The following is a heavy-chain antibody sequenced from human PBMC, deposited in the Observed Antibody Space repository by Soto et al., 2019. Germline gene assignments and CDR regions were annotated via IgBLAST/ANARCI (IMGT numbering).Heavy chain of an antibody. CDR2: IWYDGSNK. D-gene: IGHD6-13*01. CDR3: ANGRAAAGIENYYYYGMDV. J-gene: IGHJ6*02. Sequence: QVQLVESGGGVVQPGRSLRLSCAASGFTFSSYGMHWVRQAPGKGLEWVAVIWYDGSNKYYADSVKGRFTISRDNSKNTLYLQMNSLRAEDTAVYYCANGRAAAGIENYYYYGMDVWGQGTTVTVSS. V-gene: IGHV3-33*06. CDR1: GFTFSSYG.